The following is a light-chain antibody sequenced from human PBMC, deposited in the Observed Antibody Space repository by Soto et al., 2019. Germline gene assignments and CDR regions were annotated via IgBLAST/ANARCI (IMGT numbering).Light chain of an antibody. Sequence: IVLTQSPGTLSLSPGERATLSCRASQSVSSSYLAWYQQKPGQAPRLLIYGASSRATGTPDRFSGSGSGTDFTITISRLEHEDFAVYYCQQYGSSRWTFGQGTKVEIK. J-gene: IGKJ1*01. V-gene: IGKV3-20*01. CDR2: GAS. CDR1: QSVSSSY. CDR3: QQYGSSRWT.